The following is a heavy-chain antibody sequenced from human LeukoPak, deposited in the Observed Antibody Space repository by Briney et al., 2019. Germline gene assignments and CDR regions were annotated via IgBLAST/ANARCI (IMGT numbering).Heavy chain of an antibody. V-gene: IGHV3-30*04. CDR1: RCTFSSYA. Sequence: PGGSLRLSCAVSRCTFSSYATHWARQAPGKGLEWVAVISYDGSNKYYADSVKGRFTISRDNYKNTLYLHMNGLRAEDTHGYFFASPTAAGTALFHPWGEGPLVTVSS. CDR2: ISYDGSNK. D-gene: IGHD6-13*01. J-gene: IGHJ5*02. CDR3: ASPTAAGTALFHP.